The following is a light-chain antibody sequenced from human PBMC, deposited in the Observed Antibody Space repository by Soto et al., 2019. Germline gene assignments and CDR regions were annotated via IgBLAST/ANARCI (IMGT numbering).Light chain of an antibody. V-gene: IGKV3-20*01. Sequence: EIVLAQSPDTLSLSPGERASLSCRASQSVTSNSLAWYQQKPGQAPRLLVYGASSRATGIPDRFSGSGSETAFTLTISRLEPEDFAVYFCQQYGSSRLTFGGGTKVEIK. CDR3: QQYGSSRLT. CDR1: QSVTSNS. CDR2: GAS. J-gene: IGKJ4*01.